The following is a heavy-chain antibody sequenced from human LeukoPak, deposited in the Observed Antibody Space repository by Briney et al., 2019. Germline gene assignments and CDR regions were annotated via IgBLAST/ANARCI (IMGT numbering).Heavy chain of an antibody. Sequence: GGSLRLSCAASGFTVSSNYMSWVRQAPGKGLEWVSVIYSGGSTYYAGSVKGRFTISRDNSKNTLYLQMNSLRAEDTAVYYCAKTYYYDSSGYSPHFDYWGQGTLVTVSS. D-gene: IGHD3-22*01. V-gene: IGHV3-53*01. CDR2: IYSGGST. J-gene: IGHJ4*02. CDR1: GFTVSSNY. CDR3: AKTYYYDSSGYSPHFDY.